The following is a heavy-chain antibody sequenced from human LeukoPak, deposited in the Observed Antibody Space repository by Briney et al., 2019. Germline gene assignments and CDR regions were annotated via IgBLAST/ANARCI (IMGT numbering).Heavy chain of an antibody. D-gene: IGHD6-13*01. Sequence: GESLKISCKGSGYSFTSYWIGWVRQMPGKGLEWMGIIYPGDSDTRYSPSFQGQVTISADKSISTAYLQWSSLKASDTAMYYCARLDQQLVPWGAALNWFDPWGQGTLVTVSS. V-gene: IGHV5-51*01. CDR1: GYSFTSYW. CDR3: ARLDQQLVPWGAALNWFDP. J-gene: IGHJ5*02. CDR2: IYPGDSDT.